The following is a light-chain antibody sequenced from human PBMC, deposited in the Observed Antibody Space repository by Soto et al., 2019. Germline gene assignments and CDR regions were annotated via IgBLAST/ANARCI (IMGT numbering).Light chain of an antibody. CDR3: TSYASSSTHVV. CDR1: SSDIGGYDF. V-gene: IGLV2-14*01. J-gene: IGLJ2*01. Sequence: QSVLTQPASVSGSPGQSITLSCTGTSSDIGGYDFVSWYQRYPGKAPKLLIYDVNNRPSGVSNRFSGSKSGNTASLTISGLQAEDEADYYCTSYASSSTHVVFGGGTKLTVL. CDR2: DVN.